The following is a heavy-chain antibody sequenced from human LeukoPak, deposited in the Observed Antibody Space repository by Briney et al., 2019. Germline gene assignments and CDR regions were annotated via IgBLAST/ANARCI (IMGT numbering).Heavy chain of an antibody. CDR2: IYYSGST. CDR1: GGSISSYY. D-gene: IGHD6-13*01. V-gene: IGHV4-59*12. Sequence: SETLSLTCTVSGGSISSYYWSWIRQPPGKGLEWIGYIYYSGSTNYNPSLKSRVTISVDTSKNQFSLKLSSVTAADTAVYYCARDEQQLVHPSDYWGQGTLVTVSS. CDR3: ARDEQQLVHPSDY. J-gene: IGHJ4*02.